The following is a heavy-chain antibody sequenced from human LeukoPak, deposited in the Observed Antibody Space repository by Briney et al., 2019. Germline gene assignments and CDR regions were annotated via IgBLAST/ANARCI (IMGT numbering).Heavy chain of an antibody. Sequence: GESLKISCKGSGYSFTSYWIGWVRQLPGKGLEWMGIIYPGDSDTRYSPSFQGQVTISADKSISTAYLQWSSLKASDTAMYYCARLGDSRGDSSGWYEDGNRNPRPIRYYGMDVWGQGTTVTVSS. V-gene: IGHV5-51*01. CDR2: IYPGDSDT. D-gene: IGHD6-19*01. CDR1: GYSFTSYW. CDR3: ARLGDSRGDSSGWYEDGNRNPRPIRYYGMDV. J-gene: IGHJ6*02.